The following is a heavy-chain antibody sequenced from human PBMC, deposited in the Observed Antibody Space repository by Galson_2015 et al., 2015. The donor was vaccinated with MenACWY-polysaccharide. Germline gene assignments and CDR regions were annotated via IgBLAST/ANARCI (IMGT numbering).Heavy chain of an antibody. Sequence: SLRLSCAASGFTFSSYRMNWVRQAPGKGLEWVSYISSSSSTIYYADSVKGRFTISRDNAKNSLFLQMNSLRAEDTAVYYCARLHCSSTSCYPTDYYYYGMDVWGQATPFTVSS. D-gene: IGHD2-2*01. V-gene: IGHV3-48*01. CDR2: ISSSSSTI. CDR3: ARLHCSSTSCYPTDYYYYGMDV. J-gene: IGHJ6*02. CDR1: GFTFSSYR.